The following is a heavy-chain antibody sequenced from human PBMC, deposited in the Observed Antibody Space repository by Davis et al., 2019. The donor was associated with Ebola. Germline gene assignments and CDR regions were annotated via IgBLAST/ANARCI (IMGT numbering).Heavy chain of an antibody. J-gene: IGHJ4*02. CDR3: ARGRIQLWLLG. CDR2: INHSGST. CDR1: GGSISSYY. Sequence: SETLSLTCAVYGGSISSYYWSWIRQPPGKGLEWIGEINHSGSTNYNPSLKSRVTISVDTSKNQFSLKLSSVTAADTAVYYCARGRIQLWLLGWGQGTLVTVSS. V-gene: IGHV4-34*01. D-gene: IGHD5-18*01.